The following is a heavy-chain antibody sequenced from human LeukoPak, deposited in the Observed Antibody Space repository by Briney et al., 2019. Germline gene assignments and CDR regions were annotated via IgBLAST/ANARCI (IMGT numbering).Heavy chain of an antibody. J-gene: IGHJ4*02. Sequence: PSGGSLRLSCAASGFTFSSYAMSWVRQAPGKGLEWVSAISGSGGSTYYADSVKGRFTISRDNSKNTLYLQMNSLRAEDTAVYYCAKSRGQLGIASNWGQGTLVTVSS. CDR3: AKSRGQLGIASN. CDR1: GFTFSSYA. D-gene: IGHD7-27*01. V-gene: IGHV3-23*01. CDR2: ISGSGGST.